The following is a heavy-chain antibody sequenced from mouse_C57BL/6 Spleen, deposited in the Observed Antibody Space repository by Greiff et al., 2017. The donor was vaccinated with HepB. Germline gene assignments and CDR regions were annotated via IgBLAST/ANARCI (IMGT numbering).Heavy chain of an antibody. CDR3: ARLGLGPYAMDY. CDR1: GYTFTSYW. J-gene: IGHJ4*01. Sequence: QVQLQQPGAELVRPGSSVKLSCKASGYTFTSYWMDWVKQRPGQGLEWIGNIYPSDSETHYNQKFKDKATLTVDKSSSTAYMQLSSLTSEDSAVYYCARLGLGPYAMDYWGQGTSVTVSS. V-gene: IGHV1-61*01. CDR2: IYPSDSET. D-gene: IGHD4-1*01.